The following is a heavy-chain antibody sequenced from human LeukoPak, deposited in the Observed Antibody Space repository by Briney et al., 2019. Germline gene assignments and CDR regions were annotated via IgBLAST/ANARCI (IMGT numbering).Heavy chain of an antibody. CDR1: EFPFSSYT. V-gene: IGHV3-30*04. CDR3: GKVAYVFWSCYSTPCYFDF. Sequence: GGSLRLSCAASEFPFSSYTMYWVRQAPGKGLEWVADIISDGKNKYYGDSVKGRFSISRDNSKNTLYLQMNSLRAEDTVLYYCGKVAYVFWSCYSTPCYFDFWGQGTLVTVSS. CDR2: IISDGKNK. D-gene: IGHD3-3*01. J-gene: IGHJ4*02.